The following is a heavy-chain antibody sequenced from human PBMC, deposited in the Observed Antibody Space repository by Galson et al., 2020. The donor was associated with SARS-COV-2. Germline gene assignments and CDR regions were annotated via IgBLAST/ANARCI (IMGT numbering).Heavy chain of an antibody. CDR3: ATRDGHNWVYSDY. Sequence: EGSLRLSCAASGFTVSSNYMSWVRQAPGKGLEWVSTIYSADVPFYADSVRGRFTISRDSSKNTLYLQMNSLTVEDTAMYYCATRDGHNWVYSDYWGQGTLVTVSS. J-gene: IGHJ4*02. CDR2: IYSADVP. D-gene: IGHD3-16*01. CDR1: GFTVSSNY. V-gene: IGHV3-53*01.